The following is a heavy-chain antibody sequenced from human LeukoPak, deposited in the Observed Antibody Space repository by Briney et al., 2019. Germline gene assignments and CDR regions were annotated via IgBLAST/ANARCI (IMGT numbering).Heavy chain of an antibody. CDR1: GFTFNSYG. CDR2: IWYDGSNK. D-gene: IGHD6-13*01. J-gene: IGHJ4*02. V-gene: IGHV3-33*01. Sequence: PGRSLRLSCAASGFTFNSYGMHWVRQDPGKGLEWVALIWYDGSNKYYADSVKGRFTISRDNSKNTLYLQMNSLRAEDTAVYYCARPRTYSSSWSPFDYWGQGTLVTVSS. CDR3: ARPRTYSSSWSPFDY.